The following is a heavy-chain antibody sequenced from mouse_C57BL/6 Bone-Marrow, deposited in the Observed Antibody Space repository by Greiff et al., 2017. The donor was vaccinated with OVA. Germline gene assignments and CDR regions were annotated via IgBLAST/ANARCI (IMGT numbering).Heavy chain of an antibody. CDR1: GYTFTSYW. J-gene: IGHJ4*01. D-gene: IGHD3-2*02. V-gene: IGHV1-74*01. CDR2: IHPSDSDT. CDR3: AIWSSGYRAMDY. Sequence: VQLQQPGAELVKPGASVKVSCKASGYTFTSYWMHWVKQRPGQGLEWIGRIHPSDSDTNYNQKFKGKATLTVDKSSSTAYMQLSILTSEASAVYYCAIWSSGYRAMDYWGQGTSVTVSS.